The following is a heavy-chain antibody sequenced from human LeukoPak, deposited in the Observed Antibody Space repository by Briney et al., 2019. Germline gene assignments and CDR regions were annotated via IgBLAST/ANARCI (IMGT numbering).Heavy chain of an antibody. CDR1: GFTFSHYW. CDR2: IKQDGSEE. J-gene: IGHJ4*02. CDR3: ARDRCSSTSCFYDF. D-gene: IGHD2-2*01. V-gene: IGHV3-7*01. Sequence: PGGSLRLSCAASGFTFSHYWMAWVRQAPGKGLEWVANIKQDGSEEFYVDSVKGRFTVSRDNAKNSLYLQTNSLRAEDTAVYYCARDRCSSTSCFYDFWGQGTLVTVSS.